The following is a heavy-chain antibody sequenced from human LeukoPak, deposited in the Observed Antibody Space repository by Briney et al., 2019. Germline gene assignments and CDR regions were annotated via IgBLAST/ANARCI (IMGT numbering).Heavy chain of an antibody. V-gene: IGHV1-18*01. Sequence: GASVKVSCKASGYTFTSYGISWVRQAPGQGLEWMGWISAYNGNTNYAQKLQGRVTMTTDTSTSTAYMELRSLRSDDTAVYYCARVLTFGGVIVIRYAFDIWGQETMVTVSS. D-gene: IGHD3-16*02. CDR3: ARVLTFGGVIVIRYAFDI. CDR1: GYTFTSYG. CDR2: ISAYNGNT. J-gene: IGHJ3*02.